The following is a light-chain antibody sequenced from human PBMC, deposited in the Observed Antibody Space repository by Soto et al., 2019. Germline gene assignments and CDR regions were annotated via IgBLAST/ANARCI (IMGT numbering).Light chain of an antibody. CDR1: SSDVGGYNY. CDR2: EGT. V-gene: IGLV2-23*01. J-gene: IGLJ1*01. CDR3: SSYAGNNIFV. Sequence: QPARTQPASVSGSPGPWITISCTRTSSDVGGYNYVSWSQQHPGKAPKLMIYEGTKRPSGVSDRFSGSKSGNTASLKISSLQAEDEANYYCSSYAGNNIFVFGTGTKVTVL.